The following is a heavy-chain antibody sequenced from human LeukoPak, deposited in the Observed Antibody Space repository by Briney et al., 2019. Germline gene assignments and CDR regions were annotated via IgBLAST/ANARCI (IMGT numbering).Heavy chain of an antibody. CDR3: ASYSDPIAAAGTGFDY. J-gene: IGHJ4*02. CDR2: ISSSSSYI. D-gene: IGHD6-13*01. Sequence: GGSLRLSCAASGFTFSSYSMNWVRQAPGKGLEWVSSISSSSSYIYYADSVKGRFTISRDNAKNSLYLQMNSLRAKDTAVYYCASYSDPIAAAGTGFDYWGQGTLVTVSS. V-gene: IGHV3-21*01. CDR1: GFTFSSYS.